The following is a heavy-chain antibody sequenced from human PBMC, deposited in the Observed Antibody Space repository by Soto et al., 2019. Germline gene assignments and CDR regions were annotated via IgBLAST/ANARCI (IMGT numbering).Heavy chain of an antibody. J-gene: IGHJ2*01. CDR1: GGSISSDS. D-gene: IGHD5-12*01. Sequence: SETLSLTCTVSGGSISSDSWSWIRQSPGKGLQWIGSIFDSGITKYNPSLKSRVTISVDTSKNQFSLKLTSMTAADTAVYYCAGLGSVELATDTNWYFDLWGRGTLVTVSS. CDR3: AGLGSVELATDTNWYFDL. CDR2: IFDSGIT. V-gene: IGHV4-59*08.